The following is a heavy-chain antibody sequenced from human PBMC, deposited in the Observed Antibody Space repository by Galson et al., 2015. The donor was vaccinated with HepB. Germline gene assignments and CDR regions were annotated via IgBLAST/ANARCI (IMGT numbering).Heavy chain of an antibody. Sequence: SLRLSCAASGITFNTYSMNWVRQAPGKGLEWVASISSGSSYIYYADSVKGRFTISRDNAKRSLYLQMNSLRVEDTAMYYCARRGPETGFYYYYMDVWGKGTTVTVSS. CDR2: ISSGSSYI. V-gene: IGHV3-21*01. D-gene: IGHD1-14*01. CDR1: GITFNTYS. CDR3: ARRGPETGFYYYYMDV. J-gene: IGHJ6*03.